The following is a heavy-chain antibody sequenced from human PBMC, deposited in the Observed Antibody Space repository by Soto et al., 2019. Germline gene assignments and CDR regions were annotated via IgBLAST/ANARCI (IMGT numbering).Heavy chain of an antibody. CDR3: ARAGTVTRIFSSYYYGMDV. CDR1: GGTFSSYA. CDR2: IIPIFGTA. D-gene: IGHD4-17*01. Sequence: SVKVSCKASGGTFSSYAISWVRQAPGQGLEWMGGIIPIFGTANYAQKFQGRVTITADESTSTAYMELSSLRSEDTAVYYCARAGTVTRIFSSYYYGMDVWGKGTTVTVSS. V-gene: IGHV1-69*13. J-gene: IGHJ6*04.